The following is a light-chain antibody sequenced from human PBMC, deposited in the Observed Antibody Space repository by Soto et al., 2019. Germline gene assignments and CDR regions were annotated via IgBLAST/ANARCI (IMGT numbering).Light chain of an antibody. CDR1: SGHINYA. J-gene: IGLJ2*01. CDR2: LNSDGSH. CDR3: QTWGPGIVI. Sequence: QPVLTQSPSASASLGASVKLTCTLSSGHINYAIAWHQQQPEQGPRYLMKLNSDGSHSKGDGNPNRFSGSSSGAERYLTISSLQSEDEAAYYCQTWGPGIVIFGGGTKLTVL. V-gene: IGLV4-69*01.